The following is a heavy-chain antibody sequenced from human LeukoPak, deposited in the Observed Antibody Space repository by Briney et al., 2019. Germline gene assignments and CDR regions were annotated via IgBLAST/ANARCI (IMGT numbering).Heavy chain of an antibody. CDR3: ARDRVLEYAGQKIDY. CDR1: GYTFTSYG. J-gene: IGHJ4*02. D-gene: IGHD1-14*01. V-gene: IGHV1-18*01. Sequence: ASVKVSCKASGYTFTSYGISWVRQAPGQGLEWMGWISAYNGNTNYAQKLQGRVTMTTDTSTSTAYMELRSLRSDDTAVYYCARDRVLEYAGQKIDYWGQGTLVTVSP. CDR2: ISAYNGNT.